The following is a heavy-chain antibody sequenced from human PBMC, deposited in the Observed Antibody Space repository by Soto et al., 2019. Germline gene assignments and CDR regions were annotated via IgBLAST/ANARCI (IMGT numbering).Heavy chain of an antibody. CDR3: ARTLRYVAADAFDI. CDR2: INAGNGNT. J-gene: IGHJ3*02. Sequence: ASVKVSCNASGYTFPSYAMHWVRQAPGQRLEWMGWINAGNGNTKYSQKFQGRVTITRDTSASTAYMELSSLRSEDTAVYYCARTLRYVAADAFDIWGQGTMVTVSS. V-gene: IGHV1-3*01. CDR1: GYTFPSYA. D-gene: IGHD3-9*01.